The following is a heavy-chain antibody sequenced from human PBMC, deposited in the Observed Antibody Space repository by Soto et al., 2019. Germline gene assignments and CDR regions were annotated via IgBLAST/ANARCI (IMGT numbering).Heavy chain of an antibody. CDR2: IYYSGST. J-gene: IGHJ4*02. D-gene: IGHD2-21*01. CDR3: AREYGGNCFDY. Sequence: QVQLQESGPGLVKPSETLSLTCTVSGGSISSYYWSWIRQPPGKGLEWIGYIYYSGSTNYNPSLKRRVTTSVDTTKNQSSLNLSSVTAAETAVYYCAREYGGNCFDYWGQGTLVTVSS. V-gene: IGHV4-59*01. CDR1: GGSISSYY.